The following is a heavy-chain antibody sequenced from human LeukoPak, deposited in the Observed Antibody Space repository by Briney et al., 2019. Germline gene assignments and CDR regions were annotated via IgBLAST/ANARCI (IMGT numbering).Heavy chain of an antibody. Sequence: SETLSLTCTVSGGSISSGGYYWSWIRQHPGKGLEWIGYIYYSGSTYYNPSLKGRVTISVDTSKNQFSLKLSSVTAADTAVYYCARGVGNQLLYLDWFDPWGQGTLVTVSS. V-gene: IGHV4-31*03. CDR1: GGSISSGGYY. CDR3: ARGVGNQLLYLDWFDP. D-gene: IGHD2-2*02. CDR2: IYYSGST. J-gene: IGHJ5*02.